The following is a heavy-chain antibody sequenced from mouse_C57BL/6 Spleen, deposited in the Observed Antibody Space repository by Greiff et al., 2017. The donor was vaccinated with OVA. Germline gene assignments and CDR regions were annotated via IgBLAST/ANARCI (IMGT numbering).Heavy chain of an antibody. V-gene: IGHV14-3*01. CDR2: LDPANGNT. CDR1: GFNIKNTY. D-gene: IGHD1-1*01. Sequence: EVQLQESVAELVRPGASVKLSCTASGFNIKNTYMHWVKQRPEQGLEWIGRLDPANGNTKYAPKFQGKATITADTSSNTAYLQLSSLTSEDTAIYYCARDYYGSSLHYYAMDYWGQGTSGTVSS. CDR3: ARDYYGSSLHYYAMDY. J-gene: IGHJ4*01.